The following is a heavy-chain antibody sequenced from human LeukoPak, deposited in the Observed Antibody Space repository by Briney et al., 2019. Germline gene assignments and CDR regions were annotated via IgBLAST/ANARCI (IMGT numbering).Heavy chain of an antibody. D-gene: IGHD2-2*01. Sequence: ASVKVSCKASGGTFSSYAISWVRQAPGQGLEWMGGIIPIFGTANYAQKFQGRVTITTDESTSTAYMELSSLRSEDTAVYYCARLVVPAAIYDAFDIWGQGTMVTVSS. CDR1: GGTFSSYA. CDR3: ARLVVPAAIYDAFDI. J-gene: IGHJ3*02. CDR2: IIPIFGTA. V-gene: IGHV1-69*05.